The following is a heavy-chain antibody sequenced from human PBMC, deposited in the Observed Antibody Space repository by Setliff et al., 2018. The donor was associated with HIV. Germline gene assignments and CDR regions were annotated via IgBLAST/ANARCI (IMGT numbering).Heavy chain of an antibody. Sequence: PSETLSLTCTVSGGSISSGDLCWGWIRQPPGKGLEWIGSVCYSDNTYYSPSLKSRVFISVDTSKNQFSLSLNSVTAADTAIYYCSRHLSGGRDYWGQGTLVTVS. D-gene: IGHD1-26*01. CDR2: VCYSDNT. J-gene: IGHJ4*02. CDR3: SRHLSGGRDY. V-gene: IGHV4-39*01. CDR1: GGSISSGDLC.